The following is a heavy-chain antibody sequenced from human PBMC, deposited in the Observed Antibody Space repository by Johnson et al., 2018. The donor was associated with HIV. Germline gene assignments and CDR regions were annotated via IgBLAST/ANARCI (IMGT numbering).Heavy chain of an antibody. V-gene: IGHV3-33*08. J-gene: IGHJ3*02. Sequence: QVQLVESGGGVVQPGRSLSLSCAASGFTFDDYGMSWVRQAPGKGLEWVAVIWYDGSNKYYADSVKGRFTISRDNSKNTLYLQMNSLKTEDTAVYYCTTGSFFDIWGQGTMVTVSS. CDR1: GFTFDDYG. CDR2: IWYDGSNK. CDR3: TTGSFFDI.